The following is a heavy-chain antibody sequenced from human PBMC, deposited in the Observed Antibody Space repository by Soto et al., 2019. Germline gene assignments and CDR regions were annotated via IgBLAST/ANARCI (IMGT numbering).Heavy chain of an antibody. V-gene: IGHV1-18*01. CDR3: ARLYDLERFDY. D-gene: IGHD1-1*01. CDR1: GYTFISYG. CDR2: ISAYNGNT. J-gene: IGHJ4*02. Sequence: QVQLVQSGAEVKKPGASVKVSCKDSGYTFISYGISWVRQAPGQGLEWMGWISAYNGNTNSAQKLQGRVTMTTDTSTSTAYMELRSLRSADTGVYSCARLYDLERFDYWGQGALVTVSS.